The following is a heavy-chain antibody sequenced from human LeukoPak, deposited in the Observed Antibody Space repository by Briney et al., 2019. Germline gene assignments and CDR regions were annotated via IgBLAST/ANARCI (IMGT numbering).Heavy chain of an antibody. CDR1: GFTVSSNY. CDR2: IYSGGST. D-gene: IGHD5-18*01. V-gene: IGHV3-66*01. J-gene: IGHJ4*02. Sequence: TGGSLRLSGAASGFTVSSNYINWVRQAPGKGLEWVSVIYSGGSTYYADSVKGRFTISRDNSKNTLYLQMNSLRAEDTAVYYCARARSRGYSYGFLDYWGQGTLVTVSS. CDR3: ARARSRGYSYGFLDY.